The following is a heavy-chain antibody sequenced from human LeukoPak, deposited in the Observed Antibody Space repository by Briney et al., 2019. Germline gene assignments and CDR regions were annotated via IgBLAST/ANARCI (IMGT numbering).Heavy chain of an antibody. CDR1: GYTFTGYY. CDR3: ATDPY. J-gene: IGHJ4*02. V-gene: IGHV1-2*06. CDR2: INPNSGGT. Sequence: ASVKVSCKASGYTFTGYYMHWVRQAPGQGLEWMGRINPNSGGTNYAQKFQGRVTMTEDTSTDTAYMELSSLRSEDTAVYYCATDPYWGQGTLVTVSS.